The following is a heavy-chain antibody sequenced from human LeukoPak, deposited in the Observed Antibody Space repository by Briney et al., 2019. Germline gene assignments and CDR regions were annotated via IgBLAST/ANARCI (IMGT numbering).Heavy chain of an antibody. J-gene: IGHJ3*02. Sequence: GESLKISCKGSGYSFTSYWIGWVRQMPGKGLEWMGIIYPGDSDTRYSPSFQGQVTISADKSISTAYLQWSSLKASDTAMYYCARPPSIAADNDAFDIWGHGTVVTVSS. V-gene: IGHV5-51*01. D-gene: IGHD6-25*01. CDR3: ARPPSIAADNDAFDI. CDR2: IYPGDSDT. CDR1: GYSFTSYW.